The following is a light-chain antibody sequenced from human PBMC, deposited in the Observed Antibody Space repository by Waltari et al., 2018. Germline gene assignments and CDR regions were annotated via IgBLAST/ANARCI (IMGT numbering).Light chain of an antibody. CDR2: WAS. J-gene: IGKJ1*01. CDR3: QQYYSTPWT. Sequence: DIVMTQSADSLAVSLGERATTNCKSSQSVLYSSNKKKYLAWYQQKAGQPPKLLIYWASTRESGVPDRFTGSGSGTDFTLTISSLQAEDVAVYYCQQYYSTPWTFGQGTKVEIK. V-gene: IGKV4-1*01. CDR1: QSVLYSSNKKKY.